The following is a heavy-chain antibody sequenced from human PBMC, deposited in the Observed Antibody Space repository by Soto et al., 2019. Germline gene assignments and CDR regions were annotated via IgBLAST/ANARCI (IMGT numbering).Heavy chain of an antibody. CDR2: IYYSGST. V-gene: IGHV4-31*03. Sequence: SETLSLTCTVSGGSISSGGYYWSWMRQHPGKGLEWIGYIYYSGSTYYNPSLKSRVTISVDTSKNQFSLKLSSVTAADTAVYYCAGDGSVHCSGGSCYRAFDYWGQGTMVTVSS. D-gene: IGHD2-15*01. J-gene: IGHJ4*02. CDR1: GGSISSGGYY. CDR3: AGDGSVHCSGGSCYRAFDY.